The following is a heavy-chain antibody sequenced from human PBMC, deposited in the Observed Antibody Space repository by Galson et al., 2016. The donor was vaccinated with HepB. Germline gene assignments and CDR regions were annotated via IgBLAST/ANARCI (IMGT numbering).Heavy chain of an antibody. CDR1: GLTFSSYA. D-gene: IGHD2-15*01. Sequence: SLRLSCAASGLTFSSYAMNWVRQPPGKGLEWVSSISGSGGATYYADSQKGRFTISRDNSKSTLYLQMNSLRAENTAVYYCAKGAYSLPENFQHWGQGTLVTVSS. V-gene: IGHV3-23*01. CDR2: ISGSGGAT. CDR3: AKGAYSLPENFQH. J-gene: IGHJ1*01.